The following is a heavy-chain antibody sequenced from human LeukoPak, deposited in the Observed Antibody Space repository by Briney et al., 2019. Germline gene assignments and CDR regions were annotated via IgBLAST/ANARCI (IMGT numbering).Heavy chain of an antibody. Sequence: ASVKISCKASGYTFTRNYTHWVRQAPGQGLEWMGVIHPSGSSTNYAQKFQGRVTMTKDTSTSTVYIELSSLRSEDTAVYYCARMDMDTAMVTNYLDHWGQGTLVTVSS. V-gene: IGHV1-46*01. CDR1: GYTFTRNY. CDR2: IHPSGSST. D-gene: IGHD5-18*01. CDR3: ARMDMDTAMVTNYLDH. J-gene: IGHJ4*02.